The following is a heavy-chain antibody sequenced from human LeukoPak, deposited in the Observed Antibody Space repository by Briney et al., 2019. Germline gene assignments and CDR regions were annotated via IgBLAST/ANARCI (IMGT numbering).Heavy chain of an antibody. CDR3: ANRFRSSCSTTTWQYFDY. D-gene: IGHD2-2*01. Sequence: GGSLRLSCAASGFTFSNYAMSWVRQAPGKGLEWVSGISGSGDNTHYADSVKGRFTISRDNSKNTLYLQMNSLRAEDTAVYYCANRFRSSCSTTTWQYFDYWGQGTLVTVSS. CDR1: GFTFSNYA. J-gene: IGHJ4*02. V-gene: IGHV3-23*01. CDR2: ISGSGDNT.